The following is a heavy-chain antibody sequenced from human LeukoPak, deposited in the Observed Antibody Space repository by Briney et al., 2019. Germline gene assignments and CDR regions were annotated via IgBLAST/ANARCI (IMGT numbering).Heavy chain of an antibody. V-gene: IGHV3-48*03. CDR1: GFTFSSHD. D-gene: IGHD3-10*01. J-gene: IGHJ4*02. Sequence: PGGSLRLSCADSGFTFSSHDMNWVRQAPGKGLEWVSYISSGGYTTRYADSVKGRFTISRDNAKNSLYLQMNSLKAEDTAVYYCAREGSPYAPSEPFYFDYWGQGTLVTVSS. CDR3: AREGSPYAPSEPFYFDY. CDR2: ISSGGYTT.